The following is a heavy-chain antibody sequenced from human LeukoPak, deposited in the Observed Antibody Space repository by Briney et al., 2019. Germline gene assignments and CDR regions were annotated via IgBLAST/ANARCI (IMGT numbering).Heavy chain of an antibody. V-gene: IGHV4-30-2*01. CDR2: IYHSGST. CDR1: GGSFSSGGYY. CDR3: ARAVDTAMPDYYMDV. J-gene: IGHJ6*03. D-gene: IGHD5-18*01. Sequence: PSQTLSLTCTVSGGSFSSGGYYWSWIRQPPGKGLEWIGYIYHSGSTYYNPSLKSRVTISVDRSKNQFSLKLSSVTAADTAVYCCARAVDTAMPDYYMDVWGKGTTVTVSS.